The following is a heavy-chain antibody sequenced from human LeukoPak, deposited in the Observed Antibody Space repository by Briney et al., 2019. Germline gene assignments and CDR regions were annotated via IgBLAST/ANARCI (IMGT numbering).Heavy chain of an antibody. Sequence: SETLSLTCTVSGGSISSYYWSWIRQPPGKGLEWLGYIYYSGSTNYNPSLKSRVTISVDTSKNQFSLKLSSVTAADTAVYYFARGCSTSCPVDYWGQGTLVTVSS. D-gene: IGHD2-2*01. V-gene: IGHV4-59*01. CDR1: GGSISSYY. CDR3: ARGCSTSCPVDY. J-gene: IGHJ4*02. CDR2: IYYSGST.